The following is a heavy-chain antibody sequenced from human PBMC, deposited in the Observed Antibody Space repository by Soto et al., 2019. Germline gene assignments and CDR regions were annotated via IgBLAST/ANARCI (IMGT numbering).Heavy chain of an antibody. D-gene: IGHD5-18*01. J-gene: IGHJ4*02. V-gene: IGHV3-30*18. CDR3: AKGFSYSVIDY. CDR2: ISYDGSNK. Sequence: GGSLRLSWAASGFTFSTYGMHWVRQAPGKGLEWVAVISYDGSNKYYADSVKGRFTISRDNSKNTLYLQMSSLRAEDTAVYYCAKGFSYSVIDYWGQGTLVTVSS. CDR1: GFTFSTYG.